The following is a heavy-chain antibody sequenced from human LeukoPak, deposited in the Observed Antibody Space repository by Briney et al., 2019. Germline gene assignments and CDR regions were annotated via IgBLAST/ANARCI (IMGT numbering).Heavy chain of an antibody. CDR1: GYTFTCYY. D-gene: IGHD2-8*01. J-gene: IGHJ6*02. V-gene: IGHV1-2*02. CDR3: ARDIVLMVYAPLDGMDV. CDR2: INPNSGGT. Sequence: ASVKVSCKASGYTFTCYYMHWVRQAPGQGLEWMGWINPNSGGTNYAQKFQGRVIMTRDTSISTAYMELSRLRSDDTAVYYCARDIVLMVYAPLDGMDVWGQGTTVTVSS.